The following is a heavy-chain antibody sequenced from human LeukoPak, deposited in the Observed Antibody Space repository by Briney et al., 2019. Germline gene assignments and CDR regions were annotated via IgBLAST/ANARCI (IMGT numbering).Heavy chain of an antibody. J-gene: IGHJ5*02. CDR3: TGSASHNWFDP. Sequence: PGGSLRLSCAASGFTFSTYWMHWVRQAPGKGLVRVSRVNSGGSSTSYADSVKGRFTISRDNGKNTLYLQMNTLRAEDTAVYYCTGSASHNWFDPWGQGTLVTVSS. CDR2: VNSGGSST. CDR1: GFTFSTYW. V-gene: IGHV3-74*01. D-gene: IGHD3-10*01.